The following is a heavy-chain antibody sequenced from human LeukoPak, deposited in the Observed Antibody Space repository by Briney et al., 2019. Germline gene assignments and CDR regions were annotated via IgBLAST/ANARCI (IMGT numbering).Heavy chain of an antibody. CDR2: ISYDGSNK. D-gene: IGHD3-10*02. V-gene: IGHV3-30*04. J-gene: IGHJ6*04. CDR1: GFTLRSYA. CDR3: AELGITMIGGV. Sequence: GGSLRLSCAASGFTLRSYAMQWVRQAPGKGLEWVAVISYDGSNKNYADSVKGRFTISRDNAKNSLYLQMNSLRAEDTAVYYCAELGITMIGGVWGKGTTVTISS.